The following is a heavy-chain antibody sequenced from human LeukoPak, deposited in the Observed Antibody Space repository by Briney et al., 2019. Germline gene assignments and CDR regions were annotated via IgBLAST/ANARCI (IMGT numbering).Heavy chain of an antibody. D-gene: IGHD6-13*01. CDR1: GGSISSGSYY. Sequence: PSETLSLTCSVSGGSISSGSYYWSWIRQPAGKGMEWIGRIFTSGSTNYNPSLKSRVTISLDTSKNQFSLKLSSVTAADTAVYYCARDMAPYARQVDHPSIAAASWDAFDIWGQGTMVTVSS. J-gene: IGHJ3*02. CDR3: ARDMAPYARQVDHPSIAAASWDAFDI. V-gene: IGHV4-61*02. CDR2: IFTSGST.